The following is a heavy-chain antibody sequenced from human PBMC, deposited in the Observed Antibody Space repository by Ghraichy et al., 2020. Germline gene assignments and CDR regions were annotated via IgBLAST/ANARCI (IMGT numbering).Heavy chain of an antibody. Sequence: SETLSLTCIVSGDSISSSSYYWGWIRQPPGQGLEWIGSIYYSGSTYYNPSLKRRVTISVDRSKNQFSLKLSSVTAADTAVYYCARRPPFSGYVFPNYYYGMDVWGQGTTVTVSS. CDR1: GDSISSSSYY. CDR2: IYYSGST. CDR3: ARRPPFSGYVFPNYYYGMDV. J-gene: IGHJ6*02. D-gene: IGHD5-12*01. V-gene: IGHV4-39*01.